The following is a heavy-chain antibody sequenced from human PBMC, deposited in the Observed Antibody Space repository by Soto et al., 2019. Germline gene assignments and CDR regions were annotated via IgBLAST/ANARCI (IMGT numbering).Heavy chain of an antibody. J-gene: IGHJ4*02. CDR1: GFTFSSYG. CDR3: AKDFGAAAGN. CDR2: ISYDGSNK. D-gene: IGHD6-13*01. Sequence: QVQLVESGGGVVQPGRSLRLSCAASGFTFSSYGMHWVRQAPGKGLEWVAVISYDGSNKYYADSVKGRFTISRDNSKNTLYLQMNSLRAEDTAVYYCAKDFGAAAGNWGQGTLVTVSS. V-gene: IGHV3-30*18.